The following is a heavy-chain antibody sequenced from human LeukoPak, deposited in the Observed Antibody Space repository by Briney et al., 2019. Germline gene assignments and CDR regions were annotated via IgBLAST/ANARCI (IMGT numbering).Heavy chain of an antibody. CDR2: IYYSGST. D-gene: IGHD5-18*01. CDR1: GGSISSYY. CDR3: ARGWLLTKFDY. Sequence: SETLSLTCTVSGGSISSYYWSRIRQPPGKGLEWIGYIYYSGSTNYNPSLKSRVTISVDTSKNQFSLKLSSVTAADTAVYYCARGWLLTKFDYWGQGTLVTVSS. V-gene: IGHV4-59*01. J-gene: IGHJ4*02.